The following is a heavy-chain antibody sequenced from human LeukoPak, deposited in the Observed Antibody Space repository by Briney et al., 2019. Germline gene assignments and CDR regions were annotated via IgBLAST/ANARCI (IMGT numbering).Heavy chain of an antibody. J-gene: IGHJ4*02. CDR2: IKHSGSS. V-gene: IGHV4-34*01. CDR1: GGSFSGHY. Sequence: SETLSLTCAVYGGSFSGHYWSWIRQPPGKGLEWIGEIKHSGSSNYNPSLKSRVTISLDTSKNQCALKLSSVTAADPAVYYCATTTIRLGHWGQGTLVTVSS. CDR3: ATTTIRLGH. D-gene: IGHD1-26*01.